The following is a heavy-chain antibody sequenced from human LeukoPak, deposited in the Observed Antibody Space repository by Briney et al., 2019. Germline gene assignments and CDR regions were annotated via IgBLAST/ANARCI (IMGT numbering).Heavy chain of an antibody. CDR3: ASGGIYYVLDY. CDR2: VDYSGGP. V-gene: IGHV4-61*01. Sequence: SETLSLTCSVSGGSVSSNHYYWSWIRQSPGKGLEWIGYVDYSGGPNYNPSLKSRVTTSVDASKNQFSLRLSSITAADTAVYYCASGGIYYVLDYWGQGTLVTVSS. J-gene: IGHJ4*02. CDR1: GGSVSSNHYY. D-gene: IGHD3-22*01.